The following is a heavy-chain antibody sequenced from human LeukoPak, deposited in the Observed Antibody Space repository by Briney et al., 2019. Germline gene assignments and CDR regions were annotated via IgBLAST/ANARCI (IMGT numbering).Heavy chain of an antibody. J-gene: IGHJ4*02. CDR2: INPSGGSA. V-gene: IGHV1-46*01. Sequence: GGSLRLSCAASGFTFSSYGMHWVRQAPGQGLEWMGIINPSGGSAIYAQKFQGRVTMTRDTSTSTVYMELSSLRSEDTAVYYCARGDPALFFDYWGQGTLVTVSS. CDR3: ARGDPALFFDY. D-gene: IGHD2-2*01. CDR1: GFTFSSYG.